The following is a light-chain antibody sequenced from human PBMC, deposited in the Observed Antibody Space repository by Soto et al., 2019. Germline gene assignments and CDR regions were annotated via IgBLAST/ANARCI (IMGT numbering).Light chain of an antibody. CDR3: QQYESDSPWT. J-gene: IGKJ1*01. CDR2: DAS. V-gene: IGKV1-5*01. CDR1: QSISVW. Sequence: DIQMTQSSSTLSASVGDRVTITCRASQSISVWVAWYQQKPGKAPKLLIYDASSLESGVPSRFSGSGSGTEFILTISSLQPDDFATYYCQQYESDSPWTFGQGTKVDIK.